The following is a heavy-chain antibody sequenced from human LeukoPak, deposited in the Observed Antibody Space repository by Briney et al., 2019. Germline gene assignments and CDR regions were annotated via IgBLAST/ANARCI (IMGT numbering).Heavy chain of an antibody. D-gene: IGHD2-21*02. CDR1: GGSISSSNW. Sequence: SGTLSLTCAVSGGSISSSNWWNWIRQPPGKGLEWIGEIYHNGNTNYNPSLKSRVTISVDKSKNQFSLKLSSVTAADTAVYYCARDGAYCGGDCYADAFDIWGQGTMVTVSS. CDR3: ARDGAYCGGDCYADAFDI. V-gene: IGHV4-4*02. J-gene: IGHJ3*02. CDR2: IYHNGNT.